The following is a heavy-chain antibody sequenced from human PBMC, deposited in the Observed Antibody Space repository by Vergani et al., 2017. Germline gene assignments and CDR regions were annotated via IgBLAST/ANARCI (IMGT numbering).Heavy chain of an antibody. V-gene: IGHV3-30*02. D-gene: IGHD3-16*01. CDR1: GCPFSTYG. CDR3: AKHFRGWGIDY. Sequence: QVQLVESGGGVVQPGESLRLSCAASGCPFSTYGMHWVRQAPGKGLEWVAFIQFDGSNQYYADSVKGRFTLSRDFSKNTLYLQMNSLRTDDTATYYCAKHFRGWGIDYWGQGTQVIVSS. CDR2: IQFDGSNQ. J-gene: IGHJ4*02.